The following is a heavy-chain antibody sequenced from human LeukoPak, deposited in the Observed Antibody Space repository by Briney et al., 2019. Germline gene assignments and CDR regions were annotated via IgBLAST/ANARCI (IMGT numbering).Heavy chain of an antibody. D-gene: IGHD2-2*02. Sequence: PGGSLRLSCAASGFTFSSYAMSWVRQAPGKGLEWVAFIRYDGSSKYYADSVKGRFTISRDNSKNTLYLQMNSLRAEDTAVYYCATCGSSTTCYTHDAFDIWGQGTMVTVSS. CDR2: IRYDGSSK. CDR1: GFTFSSYA. V-gene: IGHV3-30*02. J-gene: IGHJ3*02. CDR3: ATCGSSTTCYTHDAFDI.